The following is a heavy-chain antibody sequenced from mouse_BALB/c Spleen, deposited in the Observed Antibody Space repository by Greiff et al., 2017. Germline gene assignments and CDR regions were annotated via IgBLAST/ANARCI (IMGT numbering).Heavy chain of an antibody. CDR1: GFSLTSYG. CDR2: IWSGGST. Sequence: VKVVESGPGLVQPSQSLSITCTVSGFSLTSYGVHWVRQSPGKGLEWLGVIWSGGSTDYNAAFISRLSISKDNSKSQVFFKMNSLQANDTAIYYCARRDRYERYFDYWGQGTTLTVSS. CDR3: ARRDRYERYFDY. D-gene: IGHD2-14*01. V-gene: IGHV2-2*02. J-gene: IGHJ2*01.